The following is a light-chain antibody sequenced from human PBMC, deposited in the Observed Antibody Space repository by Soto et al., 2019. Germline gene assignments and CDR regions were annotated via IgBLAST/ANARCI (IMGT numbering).Light chain of an antibody. Sequence: QSVLTQPPSVSGSPGQSVTISCTGTSSDVGGYNYVSWYQQHPGKAPKLLIYEVIKRPSGVPDRFSGSKSGNTASLTVSGLQAEDEADYYCSSYAGSNNLVFGRGTKLTVL. CDR2: EVI. J-gene: IGLJ3*02. CDR1: SSDVGGYNY. CDR3: SSYAGSNNLV. V-gene: IGLV2-8*01.